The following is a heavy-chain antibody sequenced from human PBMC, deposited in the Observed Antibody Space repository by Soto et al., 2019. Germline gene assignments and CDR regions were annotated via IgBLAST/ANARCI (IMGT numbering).Heavy chain of an antibody. D-gene: IGHD2-2*01. J-gene: IGHJ4*02. V-gene: IGHV1-69*12. CDR1: GGTFSSYA. CDR3: AGDIVLVPAARLGY. CDR2: IIPIFGTA. Sequence: QVQLVQSGAEVKKPGSSVKVSCKASGGTFSSYAIRWVRQSPGQGLEWMGGIIPIFGTANYAQKFQGRVTITADESTSTAYMELSSLRSEDTAVYYCAGDIVLVPAARLGYWGQGTLVTVSS.